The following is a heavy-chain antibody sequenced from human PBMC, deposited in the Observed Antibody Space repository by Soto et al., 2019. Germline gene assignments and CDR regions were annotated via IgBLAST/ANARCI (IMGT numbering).Heavy chain of an antibody. V-gene: IGHV3-48*01. J-gene: IGHJ4*02. CDR1: GFTFSRYS. Sequence: GGSLRLSCATSGFTFSRYSMDRGRQAPGKRLEWISCIRSRSGTIYYADSVKGRFTISRDNAKNTLYLQMNSLRAEDTAVYYCARDRIRVAAGYFDYWGQGTLVTVSS. D-gene: IGHD6-13*01. CDR2: IRSRSGTI. CDR3: ARDRIRVAAGYFDY.